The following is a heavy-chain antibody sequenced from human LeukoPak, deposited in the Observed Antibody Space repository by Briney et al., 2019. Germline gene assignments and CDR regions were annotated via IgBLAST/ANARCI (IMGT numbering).Heavy chain of an antibody. J-gene: IGHJ5*02. CDR2: IWYDGSNK. CDR1: GFTFSSYG. D-gene: IGHD3-9*01. CDR3: AGTYYDILTGYSANWFDP. Sequence: GGSLRLSCAASGFTFSSYGMHWVRQAPGKGLEWVAVIWYDGSNKNYADPVKGRFTISRDNSKNTLYLQMSSLRADDTAVYYCAGTYYDILTGYSANWFDPWGQGILVTVSS. V-gene: IGHV3-33*08.